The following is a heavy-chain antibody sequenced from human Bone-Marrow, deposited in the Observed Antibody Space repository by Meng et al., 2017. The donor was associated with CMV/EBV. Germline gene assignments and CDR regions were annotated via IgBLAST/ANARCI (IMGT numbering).Heavy chain of an antibody. V-gene: IGHV3-30-3*01. CDR3: ARNFNLIVVVPASYGGVDY. CDR2: ISYDGSNK. Sequence: GGSLRLSCAASGFTFSSYAMHWVRQAPGKGLEWVAVISYDGSNKYYADSVKGRFTISRDNSKNTLYLQMNSLRAEDTAVYYCARNFNLIVVVPASYGGVDYWGQGTRVTGSS. CDR1: GFTFSSYA. J-gene: IGHJ4*02. D-gene: IGHD2-2*01.